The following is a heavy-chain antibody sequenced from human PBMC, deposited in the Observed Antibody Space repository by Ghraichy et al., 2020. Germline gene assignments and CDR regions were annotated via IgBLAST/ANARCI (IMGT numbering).Heavy chain of an antibody. CDR1: GFTFSGYA. V-gene: IGHV3-23*01. CDR2: ISSTAGNT. D-gene: IGHD2/OR15-2a*01. Sequence: GGSLRLSCAASGFTFSGYAMTWVRQAPGKGLEWVSAISSTAGNTYYVDSVKGRFTISRDHSKNTLYLQMNSLRAEDTAIYYCAKSLTTFGYFDSWGQGTLVTVFS. CDR3: AKSLTTFGYFDS. J-gene: IGHJ4*02.